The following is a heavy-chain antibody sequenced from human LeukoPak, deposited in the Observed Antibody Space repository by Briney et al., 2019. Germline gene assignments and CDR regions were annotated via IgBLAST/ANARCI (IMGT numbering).Heavy chain of an antibody. Sequence: SVKVSCKVSGATFNSYNINWVRQAPGQRPEWMGAIVPILVTANYAEDFQGRVTISADESTTTAYMELSSLTSEDTGIYYCATPYCSSSSCYHAFDMWGQGTTVTVSS. V-gene: IGHV1-69*13. CDR3: ATPYCSSSSCYHAFDM. J-gene: IGHJ3*02. CDR1: GATFNSYN. CDR2: IVPILVTA. D-gene: IGHD2-2*01.